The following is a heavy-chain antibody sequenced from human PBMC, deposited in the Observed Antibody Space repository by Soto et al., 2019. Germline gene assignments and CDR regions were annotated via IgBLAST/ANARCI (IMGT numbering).Heavy chain of an antibody. CDR3: AKQGPMITFGGVIVNYYFDY. CDR1: GFTFSSYA. Sequence: GGSLRLSCAASGFTFSSYAMGWVRQAPGKGLEWVSAISGSGGSTYYADSVKGRFTISRDNSKNTLYLQMNSLRAEDTAVYYCAKQGPMITFGGVIVNYYFDYWGQGTLVTVSS. CDR2: ISGSGGST. D-gene: IGHD3-16*02. J-gene: IGHJ4*02. V-gene: IGHV3-23*01.